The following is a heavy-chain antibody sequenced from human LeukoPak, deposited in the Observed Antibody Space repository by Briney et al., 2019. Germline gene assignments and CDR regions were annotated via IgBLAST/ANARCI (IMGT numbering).Heavy chain of an antibody. CDR3: ARRFGELLSHAFDI. V-gene: IGHV1-2*02. J-gene: IGHJ3*02. CDR2: INPNSGGT. D-gene: IGHD3-10*01. Sequence: ASVKVSCKASGYTFTGYYMHWVRQAPGQGLEWMGWINPNSGGTNYAQKFRGRVTMTRDTSISTAYMELSRLRSDDTAVYYCARRFGELLSHAFDIWGQGTMVTVSS. CDR1: GYTFTGYY.